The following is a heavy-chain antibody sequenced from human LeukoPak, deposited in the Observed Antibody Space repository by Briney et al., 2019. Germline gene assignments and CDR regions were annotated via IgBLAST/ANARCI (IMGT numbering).Heavy chain of an antibody. Sequence: SETLSLTCTVSGGSINSYYWAWIRLPAGSGLEWIGRIYSSGSTKYNSSIKSRVTMSVDTSTNQFSLRLSSVTAADTAVYYCARGRLTGTTYFDSWGQGILVTVSS. V-gene: IGHV4-4*07. J-gene: IGHJ4*02. CDR2: IYSSGST. D-gene: IGHD1-7*01. CDR1: GGSINSYY. CDR3: ARGRLTGTTYFDS.